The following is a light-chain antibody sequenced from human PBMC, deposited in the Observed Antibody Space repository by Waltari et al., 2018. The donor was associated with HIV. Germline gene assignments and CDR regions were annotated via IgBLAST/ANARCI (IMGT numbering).Light chain of an antibody. CDR2: TND. V-gene: IGLV1-44*01. J-gene: IGLJ3*02. Sequence: QSVLTQPPSASGTPGQRVTIPCSGSFGGNTVTWYQQLPGTAPKLLMYTNDRRASGVPDRFSGSKSDTSASLAISGLQSEDEADYYCAVWDDSLNGVFGGGTRLTVL. CDR3: AVWDDSLNGV. CDR1: FGGNT.